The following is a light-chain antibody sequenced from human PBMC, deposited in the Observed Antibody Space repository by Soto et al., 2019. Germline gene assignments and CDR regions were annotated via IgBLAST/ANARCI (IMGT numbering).Light chain of an antibody. J-gene: IGLJ3*02. CDR3: AAWDDSLNGWV. Sequence: QSVLTQPHSVYEAPRQRVTISCSGSSSNIGHNAVNWYQQLPGKAPKLLIYYDDLLPSGVSDRFSGSKSGTSASLAISGLQSEDEADYYCAAWDDSLNGWVFGGGTKLTVL. V-gene: IGLV1-36*01. CDR2: YDD. CDR1: SSNIGHNA.